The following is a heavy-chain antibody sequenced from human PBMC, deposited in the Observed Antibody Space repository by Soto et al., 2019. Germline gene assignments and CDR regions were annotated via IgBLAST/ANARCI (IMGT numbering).Heavy chain of an antibody. CDR1: GFTFSSYG. J-gene: IGHJ6*03. CDR2: ISYDGSNK. D-gene: IGHD6-6*01. V-gene: IGHV3-30*18. CDR3: AKDRPGYWQLVLGYMDV. Sequence: QVQLVESGGGVVQPGRSLRLSCAASGFTFSSYGMHWVHQAPGKGLEWVAVISYDGSNKYYADSVKGRFTISRDNSKNTLYLQMNSLRAEDTAVYYCAKDRPGYWQLVLGYMDVWGKGTTVTVSS.